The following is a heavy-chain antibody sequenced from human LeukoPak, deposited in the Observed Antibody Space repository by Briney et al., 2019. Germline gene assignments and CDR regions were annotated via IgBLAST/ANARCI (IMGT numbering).Heavy chain of an antibody. CDR2: ISAYNGNT. J-gene: IGHJ4*02. CDR3: AREMDLWFGELPTPDY. V-gene: IGHV1-18*01. CDR1: GYTFTSYG. Sequence: ASVKVSCKASGYTFTSYGISWVRQATGQGHEWMGWISAYNGNTNYAQKLQGRVTMTTDTSTSTAYMELRSLRSDDTAVYYCAREMDLWFGELPTPDYWGQGTLVTVSS. D-gene: IGHD3-10*01.